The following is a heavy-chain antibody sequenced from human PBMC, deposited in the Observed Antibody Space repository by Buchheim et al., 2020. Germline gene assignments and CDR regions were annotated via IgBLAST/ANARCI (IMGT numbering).Heavy chain of an antibody. J-gene: IGHJ4*02. Sequence: EVQLVESGGGLVQPGGSLRLSCAASGFTFTSYWMSWVRQAPGKGLEWVANINQDGTATDYVDSVKGRFTISRANAKDSLFLQMNSLRAEDTAVYYCARALVGDGYSSGYWGQGTL. D-gene: IGHD5-24*01. CDR1: GFTFTSYW. CDR2: INQDGTAT. V-gene: IGHV3-7*01. CDR3: ARALVGDGYSSGY.